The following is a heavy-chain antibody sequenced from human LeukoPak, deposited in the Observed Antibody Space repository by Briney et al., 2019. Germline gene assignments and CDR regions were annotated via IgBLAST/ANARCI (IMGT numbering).Heavy chain of an antibody. D-gene: IGHD3-22*01. V-gene: IGHV4-59*01. CDR3: AREGNYYDSSGYSNNWFDP. J-gene: IGHJ5*02. CDR1: GGSISSYY. CDR2: IYYSGST. Sequence: SETLSLTCTVSGGSISSYYWSWIRQPPGKGLEWIGYIYYSGSTNYNPSLKSRVTISVDTSKNQFSLKLSSVTAADTAVYYCAREGNYYDSSGYSNNWFDPWGQGTLATVSS.